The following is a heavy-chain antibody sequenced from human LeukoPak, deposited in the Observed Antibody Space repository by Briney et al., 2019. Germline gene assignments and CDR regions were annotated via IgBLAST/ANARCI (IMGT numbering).Heavy chain of an antibody. CDR2: ISGSGGST. D-gene: IGHD3-22*01. V-gene: IGHV3-23*01. CDR1: GFTFSSYA. Sequence: GGSLRLSCAASGFTFSSYAMSWVRQAPGKGLDWVSGISGSGGSTYYTDSVKGRFTISRDNSKNTLYLQMNSLRAEDTAVYYCAKDLSYYDSSVDYWGQGTLVTVSS. J-gene: IGHJ4*02. CDR3: AKDLSYYDSSVDY.